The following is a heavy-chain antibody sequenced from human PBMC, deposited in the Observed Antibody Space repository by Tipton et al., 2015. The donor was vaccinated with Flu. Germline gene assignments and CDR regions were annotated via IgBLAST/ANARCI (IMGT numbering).Heavy chain of an antibody. CDR2: IYPGDSDT. J-gene: IGHJ3*02. CDR3: VRSHMVRGAVDAFDI. D-gene: IGHD3-10*01. Sequence: QLVQSGAEVKKPGESLKISCKGSGYSFTSYWIGWVRQMPGKGLEWMGIIYPGDSDTRYSPSFQGQVTISADKSISTAYLQWSSLKASDTAMYYCVRSHMVRGAVDAFDIWGQGTMVTVSS. CDR1: GYSFTSYW. V-gene: IGHV5-51*01.